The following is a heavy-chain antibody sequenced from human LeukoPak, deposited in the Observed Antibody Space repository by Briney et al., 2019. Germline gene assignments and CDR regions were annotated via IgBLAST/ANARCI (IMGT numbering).Heavy chain of an antibody. J-gene: IGHJ4*02. CDR1: GGSISSYY. CDR2: IYTSGST. CDR3: ARARDYYDSSGYDY. V-gene: IGHV4-4*07. D-gene: IGHD3-22*01. Sequence: SETLSLTCTVSGGSISSYYWSWIRQPAGKGLEWIGRIYTSGSTNYNPSLKSRVTMSVDTSKYQFSLKLSSVTAADTAVYYCARARDYYDSSGYDYWGQGTLVTVSS.